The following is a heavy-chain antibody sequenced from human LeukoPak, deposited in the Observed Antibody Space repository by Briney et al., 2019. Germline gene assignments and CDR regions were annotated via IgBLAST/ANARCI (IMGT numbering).Heavy chain of an antibody. CDR2: IYPDDSDT. CDR3: ARLDPFDP. Sequence: GESLKISCEGSGSDFASYWIGGVRQIHGKGLEWMGIIYPDDSDTRYSPSFQGQVTISADKSINTAYLQWSSLKASDTAMYYCARLDPFDPGGQGTLVTVS. CDR1: GSDFASYW. J-gene: IGHJ5*02. D-gene: IGHD2-2*03. V-gene: IGHV5-51*01.